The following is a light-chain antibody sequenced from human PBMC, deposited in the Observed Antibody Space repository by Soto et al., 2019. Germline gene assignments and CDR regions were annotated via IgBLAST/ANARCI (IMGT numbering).Light chain of an antibody. CDR3: QQYKSYSQFT. CDR1: QSISSW. V-gene: IGKV1-5*01. Sequence: DVQMTQSPSTLSASVGDRVTITCRASQSISSWLAWYKQKPGRAPNLLIYGASTLQSGVSSRFSGSGSGTEFTLTINRLQPDDFATYYCQQYKSYSQFTFGQGTRLEIK. CDR2: GAS. J-gene: IGKJ5*01.